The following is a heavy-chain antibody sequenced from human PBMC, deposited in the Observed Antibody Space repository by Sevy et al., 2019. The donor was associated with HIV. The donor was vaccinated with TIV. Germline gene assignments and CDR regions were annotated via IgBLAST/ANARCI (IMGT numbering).Heavy chain of an antibody. V-gene: IGHV3-49*04. CDR1: GFTFGDYA. CDR2: IRSKAYGGTT. CDR3: TRDVFTIFGVVIHEDFDY. D-gene: IGHD3-3*01. Sequence: GGSLRLSCTASGFTFGDYAMSWVRQAPGMGLEWVGFIRSKAYGGTTEYAASVKGRFTISRDDSKSIAYLQMNSLKTEDTAVYYCTRDVFTIFGVVIHEDFDYWGQRTLVTVSS. J-gene: IGHJ4*02.